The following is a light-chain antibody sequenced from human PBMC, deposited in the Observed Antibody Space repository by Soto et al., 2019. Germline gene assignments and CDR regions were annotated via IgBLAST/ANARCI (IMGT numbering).Light chain of an antibody. J-gene: IGKJ1*01. CDR1: QSVSSN. Sequence: EIVMTQSPATPSVSPGERATLSCRASQSVSSNLAWYQQKPGQAPRLLIYGASTRATGIPARFSGSGSGTEFTLTISSLQSEDFAVYYCQQYNNWPPWTFGQVTKVEIK. CDR3: QQYNNWPPWT. V-gene: IGKV3-15*01. CDR2: GAS.